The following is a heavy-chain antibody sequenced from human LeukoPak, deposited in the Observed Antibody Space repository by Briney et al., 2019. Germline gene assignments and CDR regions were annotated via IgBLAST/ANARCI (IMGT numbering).Heavy chain of an antibody. D-gene: IGHD2-15*01. CDR1: GLTFDDYG. CDR3: ARLGYCSGGSCYRNYYYYYYMDV. V-gene: IGHV3-20*04. Sequence: GGSLRLSCAASGLTFDDYGMSWVRQAPGKGLEWVSGINWNGGSTGYADSVKGRFTISRDNAKNSLYLQMNSLRAEDTALYYCARLGYCSGGSCYRNYYYYYYMDVWGKGTTVTVSS. J-gene: IGHJ6*03. CDR2: INWNGGST.